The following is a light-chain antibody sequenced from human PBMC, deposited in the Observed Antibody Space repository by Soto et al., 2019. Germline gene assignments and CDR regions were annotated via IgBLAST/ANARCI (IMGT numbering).Light chain of an antibody. Sequence: QSVLTQPASVSGSPGQSITISCTGTSSDVGGYNYVSWYQHHPGKAPKLMIYDVSNRPSGVSNRFSGSKSGNTASLTISGLQAEDEADYYCSSYTGSSTPYVFGTGTKVTVL. J-gene: IGLJ1*01. CDR1: SSDVGGYNY. CDR3: SSYTGSSTPYV. CDR2: DVS. V-gene: IGLV2-14*03.